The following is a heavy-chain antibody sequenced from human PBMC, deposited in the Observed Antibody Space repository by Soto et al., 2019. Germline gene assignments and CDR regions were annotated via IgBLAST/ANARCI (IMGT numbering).Heavy chain of an antibody. J-gene: IGHJ4*02. D-gene: IGHD3-10*01. CDR2: INAGNGNP. CDR1: GYTFTTYA. CDR3: ARVLLGSGTYYNTFDY. Sequence: ASVKVSCKASGYTFTTYAIHWVRQAPGETLEWMGWINAGNGNPKYSQKLQGRVTITRDTSASTAYMELSSLSSEDTAVYYCARVLLGSGTYYNTFDYWGQGTLITVSS. V-gene: IGHV1-3*01.